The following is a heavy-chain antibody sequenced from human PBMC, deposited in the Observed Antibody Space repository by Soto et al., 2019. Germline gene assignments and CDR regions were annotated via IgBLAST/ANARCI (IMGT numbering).Heavy chain of an antibody. V-gene: IGHV3-30*18. CDR1: GFTFRSYA. D-gene: IGHD3-22*01. CDR3: AKTPDSGGYYYQYWYFDL. Sequence: QVQLVESGGGVVQPGRSLRLSCAASGFTFRSYAMHWVRQAPGKGLEWVTIISYDGSHQYYADSVKGRFTISRDNSKNTLYLQMNSLRAEDTAVYYCAKTPDSGGYYYQYWYFDLWGRGTLVTVSS. CDR2: ISYDGSHQ. J-gene: IGHJ2*01.